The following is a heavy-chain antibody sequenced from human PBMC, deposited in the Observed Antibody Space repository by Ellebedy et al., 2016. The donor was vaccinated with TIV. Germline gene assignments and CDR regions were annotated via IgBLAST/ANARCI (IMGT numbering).Heavy chain of an antibody. Sequence: GGSLRLXXAASGFTFSDYYMSWIRQAPGKGLEWVSYISSSSSYTNYADSVKGRFTISRDNSKNTLYLQMNSLRAEDTAVYYCARDHRGGGGGSGSYTPDLYYYYYGMDVWGQGTTVTVSS. J-gene: IGHJ6*02. CDR3: ARDHRGGGGGSGSYTPDLYYYYYGMDV. D-gene: IGHD3-10*01. CDR1: GFTFSDYY. CDR2: ISSSSSYT. V-gene: IGHV3-11*05.